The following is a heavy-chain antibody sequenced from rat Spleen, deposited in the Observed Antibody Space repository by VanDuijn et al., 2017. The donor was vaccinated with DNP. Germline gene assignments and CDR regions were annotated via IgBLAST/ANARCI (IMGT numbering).Heavy chain of an antibody. CDR3: ATGGNNPFSY. V-gene: IGHV5S13*01. CDR2: ISNNGTNT. Sequence: EVQLVESGGGVVQPGRSLKLSCVASGFTFSNYGMAWVRQAPTKGLEWVASISNNGTNTYYRDSVKGRFTISRDNAKSSLYLQMDSLRSEDTATYYCATGGNNPFSYWGQGTLVTVSS. CDR1: GFTFSNYG. J-gene: IGHJ3*01. D-gene: IGHD1-10*01.